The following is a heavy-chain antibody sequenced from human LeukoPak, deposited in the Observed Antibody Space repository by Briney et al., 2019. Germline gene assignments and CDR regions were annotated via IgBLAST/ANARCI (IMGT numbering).Heavy chain of an antibody. CDR2: ISGSSSTI. Sequence: GGSLRLSCAASGFTFSSYSMNWVRQAPGKGLEWGSYISGSSSTIYYADSVKGRFTISRDNGKNTPYLQMNSLRAEDTAAYYCARGSTYYDSSGQVPFDYWGQGTLVTVSS. V-gene: IGHV3-48*01. D-gene: IGHD3-22*01. J-gene: IGHJ4*02. CDR1: GFTFSSYS. CDR3: ARGSTYYDSSGQVPFDY.